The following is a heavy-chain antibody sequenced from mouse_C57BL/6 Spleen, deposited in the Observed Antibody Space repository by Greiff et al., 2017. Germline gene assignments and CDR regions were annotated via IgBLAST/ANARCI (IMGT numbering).Heavy chain of an antibody. D-gene: IGHD1-1*01. CDR2: IDPSDSYT. CDR1: GYTFTSYW. J-gene: IGHJ2*01. Sequence: QVQLQQPGAELVKPGASVKLSCKASGYTFTSYWMQWVKQRPGQGLEWIGEIDPSDSYTNYNQKFKGKATLTVDTSSSTAYMQLSSLTSEDSAVYYCAREVVYYYGSRSSYFDYWGQGTTLTVSS. CDR3: AREVVYYYGSRSSYFDY. V-gene: IGHV1-50*01.